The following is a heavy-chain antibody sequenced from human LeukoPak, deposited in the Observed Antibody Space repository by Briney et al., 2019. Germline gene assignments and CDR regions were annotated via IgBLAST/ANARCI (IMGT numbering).Heavy chain of an antibody. Sequence: GGSLRLSCAASGFTFSSYLMHWVRQAPGKGLVWVSRIVGDASSTSYADSVKGRFTISRDNAKNTLYLQMNSLRAEDTAVYFCARGGGDNAFDSWGQGTLVTVSS. CDR3: ARGGGDNAFDS. CDR1: GFTFSSYL. V-gene: IGHV3-74*01. J-gene: IGHJ4*02. CDR2: IVGDASST. D-gene: IGHD3-16*01.